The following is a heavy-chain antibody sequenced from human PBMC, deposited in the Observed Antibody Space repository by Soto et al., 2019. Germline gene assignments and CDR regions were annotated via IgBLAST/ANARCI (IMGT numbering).Heavy chain of an antibody. CDR3: ARVAAAPRRVDY. V-gene: IGHV1-3*01. Sequence: ASVKVSCKASGYTFTSYAMHWVRQAPGQRLEWMGWINAGNGNTKYSQKFQGRVTITRDTSASTAYMELSSLRAGDTAVYYCARVAAAPRRVDYWGQGTLVTVSS. J-gene: IGHJ4*02. D-gene: IGHD6-13*01. CDR2: INAGNGNT. CDR1: GYTFTSYA.